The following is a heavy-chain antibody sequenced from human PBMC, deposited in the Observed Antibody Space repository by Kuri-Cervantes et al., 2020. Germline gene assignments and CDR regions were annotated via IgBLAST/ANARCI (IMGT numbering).Heavy chain of an antibody. J-gene: IGHJ4*02. Sequence: GSLRLSCTVSGGSINNYYWSWIRLPPGKGLEWIGYIYSSGSTNYNPSLKSRVTISVDRSKNQFSLKLSSVTAADTAVYYCARRDYYFDYWGQGTLVTVSS. CDR3: ARRDYYFDY. CDR2: IYSSGST. CDR1: GGSINNYY. V-gene: IGHV4-59*12.